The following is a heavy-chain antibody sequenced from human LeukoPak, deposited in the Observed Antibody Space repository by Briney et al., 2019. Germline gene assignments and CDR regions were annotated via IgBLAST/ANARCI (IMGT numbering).Heavy chain of an antibody. Sequence: ASVKVSCKASGYTFTSYDINWVRQATGQGLEWMGWMNPNSGNTGYAQKFQGRVTMTRNTSISTAYMELSSLRSEDTAVYYCARAYTIKRITIPVRRAFDIWGQGTMVTVSS. CDR3: ARAYTIKRITIPVRRAFDI. CDR1: GYTFTSYD. V-gene: IGHV1-8*01. CDR2: MNPNSGNT. D-gene: IGHD3-3*01. J-gene: IGHJ3*02.